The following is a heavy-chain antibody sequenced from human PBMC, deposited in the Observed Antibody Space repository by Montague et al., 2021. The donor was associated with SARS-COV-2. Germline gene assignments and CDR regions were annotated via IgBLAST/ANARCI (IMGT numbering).Heavy chain of an antibody. Sequence: TLSLTCTVSGGSISSGSYYCSWLRQPAGKVLEWIGRISISGSTNYNPSLKSRVTISVDTSKNQFSLKLSSVTAADTAVYYCARDIAVASLFDYWGQGTLVTVSS. CDR3: ARDIAVASLFDY. J-gene: IGHJ4*02. D-gene: IGHD6-19*01. V-gene: IGHV4-61*02. CDR1: GGSISSGSYY. CDR2: ISISGST.